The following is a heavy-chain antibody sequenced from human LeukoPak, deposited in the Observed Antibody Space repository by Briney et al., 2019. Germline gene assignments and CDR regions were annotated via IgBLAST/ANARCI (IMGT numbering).Heavy chain of an antibody. CDR3: ARDKLGLGELSLYDE. CDR1: GYTLTGHS. D-gene: IGHD3-16*02. V-gene: IGHV1-2*02. CDR2: MNPNSGGT. J-gene: IGHJ4*02. Sequence: ASVKVSCKASGYTLTGHSMHWLRQAPGQGLEWMGWMNPNSGGTKYTRKFQGRVTMTRDTSISTAYMELSRLTSDDTAMYYCARDKLGLGELSLYDEWGQGTQVTVSS.